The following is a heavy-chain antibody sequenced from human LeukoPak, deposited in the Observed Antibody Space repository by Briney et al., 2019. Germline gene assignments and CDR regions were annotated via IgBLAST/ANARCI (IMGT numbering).Heavy chain of an antibody. Sequence: GESLKISCKGSGYYFTSYWIGWVRQMPGKGLEWIGIIYPGDSEIRLTPSFQGQVTLSVDNSINTAYLQWSSLKASDAAMFYCARTVKQTFFFEHWGQGTPVSVSS. CDR1: GYYFTSYW. CDR3: ARTVKQTFFFEH. V-gene: IGHV5-51*01. CDR2: IYPGDSEI. D-gene: IGHD3-10*01. J-gene: IGHJ4*02.